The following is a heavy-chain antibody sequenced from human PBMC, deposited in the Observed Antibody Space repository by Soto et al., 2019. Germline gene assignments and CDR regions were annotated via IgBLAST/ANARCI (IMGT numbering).Heavy chain of an antibody. CDR2: IYYSGST. J-gene: IGHJ3*02. CDR1: GGSISSSSYY. CDR3: ARHRIYGDYGGGDAFDI. V-gene: IGHV4-39*01. Sequence: QLQLQESGPGLVKPSETLSLTCTVSGGSISSSSYYWGWIRQPPGKGLEWIGSIYYSGSTYYNPSLKSRVTISVDTSKNQFSLKLSSVTAADTAVYYCARHRIYGDYGGGDAFDIWGQGTMVTVSS. D-gene: IGHD4-17*01.